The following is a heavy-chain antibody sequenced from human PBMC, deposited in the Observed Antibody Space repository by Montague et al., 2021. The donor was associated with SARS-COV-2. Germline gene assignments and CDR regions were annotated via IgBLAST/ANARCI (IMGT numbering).Heavy chain of an antibody. CDR3: ARISGITSWYYDY. Sequence: SETLSLTCTVSGGSVSSVSYYWSWIRQPPGNGLQPIGYISYTGSTNYNPSLQSRVTISVDSSKNQFSVRLSSVTAADTAVYYCARISGITSWYYDYWGQGTRVTVSS. CDR1: GGSVSSVSYY. V-gene: IGHV4-61*01. CDR2: ISYTGST. J-gene: IGHJ4*02. D-gene: IGHD1-14*01.